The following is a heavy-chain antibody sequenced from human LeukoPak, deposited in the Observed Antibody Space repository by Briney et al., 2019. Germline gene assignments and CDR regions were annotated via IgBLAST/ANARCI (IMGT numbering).Heavy chain of an antibody. CDR3: ARAPSEIGGYYPEYFRH. V-gene: IGHV3-74*01. CDR2: IKSDGRT. Sequence: GGSLRLSCAASGFTLSSYWMHWVRQAPGKGLVWVSRIKSDGRTNYADSVKGRFTISRDNAKNTVSLQMNSLRAEDTGVYYCARAPSEIGGYYPEYFRHWGQGTLVNVSS. D-gene: IGHD3-22*01. CDR1: GFTLSSYW. J-gene: IGHJ1*01.